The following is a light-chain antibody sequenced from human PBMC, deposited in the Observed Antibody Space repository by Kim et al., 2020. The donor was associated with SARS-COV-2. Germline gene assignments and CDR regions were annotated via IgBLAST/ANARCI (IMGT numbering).Light chain of an antibody. Sequence: VALVQTKRITVQGGSLISYYETWYQQKPRQDPILVGYGKNNRPSCSPDRFSGSSSGNTAALTTTGAQPGDEADYYCNPPDSSDSEVFGGGTQLTVL. CDR1: SLISYY. J-gene: IGLJ2*01. CDR2: GKN. CDR3: NPPDSSDSEV. V-gene: IGLV3-19*01.